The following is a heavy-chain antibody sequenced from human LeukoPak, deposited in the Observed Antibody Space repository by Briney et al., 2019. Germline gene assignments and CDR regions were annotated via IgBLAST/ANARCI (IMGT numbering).Heavy chain of an antibody. Sequence: GSLRLSCAASGFTFSSYAMSWIRQPPGKGLEWIGEINHSGSTNYNPSLKSRVTISVDTSKNQFSLKLSSVTAADTAVYYCARGFELLWFGFPLNWFDPWGQGTLVTVSS. V-gene: IGHV4-34*01. J-gene: IGHJ5*02. CDR2: INHSGST. CDR3: ARGFELLWFGFPLNWFDP. CDR1: GFTFSSYA. D-gene: IGHD3-10*01.